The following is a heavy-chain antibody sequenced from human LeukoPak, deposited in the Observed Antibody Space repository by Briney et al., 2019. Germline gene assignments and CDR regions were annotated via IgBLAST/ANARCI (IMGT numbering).Heavy chain of an antibody. J-gene: IGHJ4*02. CDR1: GYTFTGYY. CDR3: AREATNWNYVGFKLQPPFFDY. D-gene: IGHD1-7*01. CDR2: INPNSGGT. V-gene: IGHV1-2*02. Sequence: VASVKVSCKASGYTFTGYYMHWVRQAPGQGLEWMGWINPNSGGTNYAQKFQGRVTMTRDTSISTAYMELSRLRSDDTAVYYCAREATNWNYVGFKLQPPFFDYWGQGTLGTVSS.